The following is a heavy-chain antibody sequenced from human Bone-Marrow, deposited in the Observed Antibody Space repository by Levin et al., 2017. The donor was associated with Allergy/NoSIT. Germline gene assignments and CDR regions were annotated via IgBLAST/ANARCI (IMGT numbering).Heavy chain of an antibody. D-gene: IGHD3-22*01. CDR2: IYYSGST. V-gene: IGHV4-39*01. CDR3: ARLGYYYEASGYNIDY. J-gene: IGHJ4*02. CDR1: GGSISSSDYY. Sequence: PGGSLRLSCTVSGGSISSSDYYWGWIRQTPGKGLEWIGSIYYSGSTNYKPSLKSRLTISVDTSKNQFSLRLRSMTATDTAVYYCARLGYYYEASGYNIDYWGQGTLVTVSS.